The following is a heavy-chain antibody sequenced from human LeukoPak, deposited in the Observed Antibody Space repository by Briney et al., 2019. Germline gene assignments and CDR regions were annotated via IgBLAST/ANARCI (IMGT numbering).Heavy chain of an antibody. V-gene: IGHV4-59*01. CDR2: IYYSGGT. CDR1: GGSISTYY. Sequence: KPSETLSLTCTVSGGSISTYYWTWIRQPPGKGLEWIGYIYYSGGTNYNPSLKSRVTMSVDASKNQFSLKLSSVTAADTAVYYCARDRGYSYDLDYSGQGTLVTVSS. J-gene: IGHJ4*02. CDR3: ARDRGYSYDLDY. D-gene: IGHD5-18*01.